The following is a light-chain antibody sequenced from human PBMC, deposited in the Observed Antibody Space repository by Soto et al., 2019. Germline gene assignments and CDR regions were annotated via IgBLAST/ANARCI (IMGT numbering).Light chain of an antibody. Sequence: QSVLTQPPSASGTPGQRVTISCSGSSSNIRSNTVNWYQQLPGTAPKLLIYSNNQLPSGVPDRFSGSKSGTSASLAISGLQSEDEADYYCAAWDDSLWVFGGGTKLTVL. J-gene: IGLJ3*02. CDR2: SNN. CDR1: SSNIRSNT. CDR3: AAWDDSLWV. V-gene: IGLV1-44*01.